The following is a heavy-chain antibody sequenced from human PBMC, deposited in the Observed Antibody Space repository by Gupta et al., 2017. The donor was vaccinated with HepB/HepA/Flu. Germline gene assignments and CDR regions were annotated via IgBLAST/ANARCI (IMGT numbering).Heavy chain of an antibody. CDR2: IYYSGRP. D-gene: IGHD5-18*01. CDR1: Y. Sequence: YGNWIRQHPGKGLEWIGYIYYSGRPYYNPSLKSRVTISVDKSKNQFSLNLNSVTAADTAVYYCARLTYSTTEGNWFDPWGQGTLVTVSS. J-gene: IGHJ5*02. CDR3: ARLTYSTTEGNWFDP. V-gene: IGHV4-31*02.